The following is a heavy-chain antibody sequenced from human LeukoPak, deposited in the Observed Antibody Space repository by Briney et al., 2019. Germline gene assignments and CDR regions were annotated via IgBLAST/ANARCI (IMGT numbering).Heavy chain of an antibody. CDR3: ARVLLGDYNWFDP. V-gene: IGHV4-59*08. J-gene: IGHJ5*02. CDR1: GGSISNSY. CDR2: IYSSGST. D-gene: IGHD3-16*01. Sequence: PSETLSLTCTVSGGSISNSYWSWIRQSPGKGLEWVGYIYSSGSTNYNPSLKSRVTISVDTSKNQFSLKLTSVTAADTAVYYCARVLLGDYNWFDPWGQGTLVTVSS.